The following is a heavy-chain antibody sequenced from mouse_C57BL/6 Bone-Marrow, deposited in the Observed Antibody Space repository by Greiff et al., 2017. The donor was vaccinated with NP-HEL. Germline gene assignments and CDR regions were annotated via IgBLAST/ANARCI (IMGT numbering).Heavy chain of an antibody. CDR1: GYTFTDYN. Sequence: EVQLQQSGPELVKPGASVKMSCKASGYTFTDYNMHWVKQSHGKSLEWIGYINPNNGGTSYNQKFKGKATLTVNKSSSTAYMELRSLTSEDSAVYYCAPLITTVVAYYFDYWGQGTTLTVSS. CDR2: INPNNGGT. V-gene: IGHV1-22*01. CDR3: APLITTVVAYYFDY. D-gene: IGHD1-1*01. J-gene: IGHJ2*01.